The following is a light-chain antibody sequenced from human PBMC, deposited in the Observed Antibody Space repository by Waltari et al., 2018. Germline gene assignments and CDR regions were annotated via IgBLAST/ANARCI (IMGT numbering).Light chain of an antibody. Sequence: QSVLTQPPSASGTPGQRVTISCSGTSSNIGRNSVNWYQQLPGMAPKLLIYSSRQGPSGVPDRFSASKSGTSATLAISGPQSEDEADYYCAAWDDSLTLVVFGGGTKLTVL. J-gene: IGLJ2*01. CDR1: SSNIGRNS. V-gene: IGLV1-44*01. CDR2: SSR. CDR3: AAWDDSLTLVV.